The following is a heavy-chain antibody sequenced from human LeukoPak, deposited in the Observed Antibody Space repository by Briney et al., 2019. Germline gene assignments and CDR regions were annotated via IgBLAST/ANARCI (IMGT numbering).Heavy chain of an antibody. V-gene: IGHV3-66*02. CDR2: IYSGDNT. CDR3: AGRRVLDAYY. D-gene: IGHD3-16*01. CDR1: GFTVSNNY. Sequence: PGGSLRLSCAASGFTVSNNYMSWVRQAPGKGLEWVSVIYSGDNTYYVESVKGRFTISRDNSKNTLFLQMNRLRAEDTAVYYCAGRRVLDAYYRGQGTLVTVTS. J-gene: IGHJ4*02.